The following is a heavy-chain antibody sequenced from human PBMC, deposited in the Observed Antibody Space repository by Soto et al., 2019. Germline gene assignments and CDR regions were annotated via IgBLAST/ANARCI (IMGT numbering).Heavy chain of an antibody. J-gene: IGHJ3*02. CDR1: GYSFTSYW. CDR3: ASHTGSGSYYWRGAALEAFDI. Sequence: GESLKISCKGSGYSFTSYWIGWVRQMPGKGLEWMGIIYPGDSDTRYSPSFQGQVTISADKSISTAYLQWSSLKASDTAMYYCASHTGSGSYYWRGAALEAFDIWGQGTMVTVSS. D-gene: IGHD1-26*01. V-gene: IGHV5-51*01. CDR2: IYPGDSDT.